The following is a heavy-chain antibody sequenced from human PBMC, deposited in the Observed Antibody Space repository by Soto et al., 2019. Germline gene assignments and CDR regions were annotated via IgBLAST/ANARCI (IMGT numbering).Heavy chain of an antibody. V-gene: IGHV2-5*02. J-gene: IGHJ1*01. Sequence: QITLKESGPTLVKPTQTLTLTCTSSGFSLSTRGVGVGWARQPPVKAREWLPLIYWDEDKRYSPSLKSRLTVNKYTAKNQVVLTMTNMDPVDTATYCCAHRIGGEYYQHWGQGTLVTVSS. CDR3: AHRIGGEYYQH. CDR1: GFSLSTRGVG. CDR2: IYWDEDK.